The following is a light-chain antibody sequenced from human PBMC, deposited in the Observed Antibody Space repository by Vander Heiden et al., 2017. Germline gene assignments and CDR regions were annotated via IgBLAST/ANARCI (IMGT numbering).Light chain of an antibody. J-gene: IGKJ2*01. V-gene: IGKV3-20*01. CDR1: QSGTSSV. CDR2: GAS. CDR3: QQYGSSPYT. Sequence: IVLTQSPAPLSFSPGERATPSCRTSQSGTSSVFAWYQQRPGQAPRLLIYGASSRATGIPDRFSGSGSGTDFTLTISRLEPEDCAVYYCQQYGSSPYTFGQGTKLEIK.